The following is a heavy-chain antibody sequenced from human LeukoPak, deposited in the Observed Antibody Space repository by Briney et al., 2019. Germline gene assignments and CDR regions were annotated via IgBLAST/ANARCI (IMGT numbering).Heavy chain of an antibody. D-gene: IGHD6-13*01. Sequence: GGSLRLSCGASGFTFSSYAMHWVRQAPGKGLERVAVISYDGSNKYYADSVKGRFTISRDNSKNTLYLQMNSLRAEDTAVYYCARDGAGYSSSWYWFDPWGQGTLVTVSS. J-gene: IGHJ5*02. CDR1: GFTFSSYA. V-gene: IGHV3-30*04. CDR2: ISYDGSNK. CDR3: ARDGAGYSSSWYWFDP.